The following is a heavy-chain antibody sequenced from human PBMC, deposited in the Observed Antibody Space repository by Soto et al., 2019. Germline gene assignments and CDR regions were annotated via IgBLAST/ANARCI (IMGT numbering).Heavy chain of an antibody. D-gene: IGHD3-16*01. CDR2: IFSSGTT. Sequence: SETLSLTCPVSGDSIVSGNTYWSWIRQAPGKGLECIGYIFSSGTTYYNPSLKRRLTMSLDTSQNQFSLKLNSVTAADAAVYFCARVPSPFDFYYAMDVWGKGNTVTVSS. CDR1: GDSIVSGNTY. V-gene: IGHV4-30-4*02. CDR3: ARVPSPFDFYYAMDV. J-gene: IGHJ6*04.